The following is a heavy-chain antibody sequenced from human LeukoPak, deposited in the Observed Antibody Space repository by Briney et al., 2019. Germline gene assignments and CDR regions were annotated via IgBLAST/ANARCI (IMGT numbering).Heavy chain of an antibody. Sequence: PGGSLRLSCTASGFTFGDYAMSWFRQAPGKGLEWVGFIRSKAYGGTTEYAASVKGRFTISRDDSKSIAHLQMNSLKTEDTAVYYCTREPDYGDYPEPYDYWGQGTLVTVSS. CDR2: IRSKAYGGTT. CDR3: TREPDYGDYPEPYDY. V-gene: IGHV3-49*03. D-gene: IGHD4-17*01. J-gene: IGHJ4*02. CDR1: GFTFGDYA.